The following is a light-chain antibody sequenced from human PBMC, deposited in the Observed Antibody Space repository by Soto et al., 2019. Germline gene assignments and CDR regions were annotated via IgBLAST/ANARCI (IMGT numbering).Light chain of an antibody. CDR2: DVS. CDR3: SSYTSSNTLV. J-gene: IGLJ2*01. CDR1: SSDVGGYNY. V-gene: IGLV2-14*03. Sequence: QSALTQPASVSWSPGQSITISFTGTSSDVGGYNYVSWYQQHPGKAPTLMIYDVSNRPSGVSDRFSGSKSVNTASLTISGLLAEDEADYYCSSYTSSNTLVFGGGTKLTVL.